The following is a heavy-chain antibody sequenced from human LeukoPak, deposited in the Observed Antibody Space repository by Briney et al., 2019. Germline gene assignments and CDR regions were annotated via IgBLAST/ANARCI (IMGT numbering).Heavy chain of an antibody. CDR3: ARVRSYDSGVYYYDY. J-gene: IGHJ4*02. Sequence: GGSLRLSCVASGFTFSTYPMHWVRQAPGKGLEYVSAISSNRGDTYYTNSVKGRFTISRDNAKNTLYLQMGSLRAEDMAVYYCARVRSYDSGVYYYDYWGQGTLVTVSS. V-gene: IGHV3-64*01. CDR2: ISSNRGDT. D-gene: IGHD3-22*01. CDR1: GFTFSTYP.